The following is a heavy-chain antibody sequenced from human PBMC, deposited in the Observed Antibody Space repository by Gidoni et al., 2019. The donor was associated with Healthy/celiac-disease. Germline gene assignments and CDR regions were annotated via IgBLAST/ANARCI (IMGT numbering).Heavy chain of an antibody. CDR3: ARDKGILTGYYFDY. J-gene: IGHJ4*02. D-gene: IGHD3-9*01. Sequence: QVQLQQWGAGLLKPSETLSLTCAVHGGSFSGYYWSWIRQPPGTGLVWIGEINHSGSTNYNPSLKSRVTISVDTSKNQFSLKLSSVTAADSAVYYCARDKGILTGYYFDYWGQGTLVTVSS. CDR2: INHSGST. CDR1: GGSFSGYY. V-gene: IGHV4-34*01.